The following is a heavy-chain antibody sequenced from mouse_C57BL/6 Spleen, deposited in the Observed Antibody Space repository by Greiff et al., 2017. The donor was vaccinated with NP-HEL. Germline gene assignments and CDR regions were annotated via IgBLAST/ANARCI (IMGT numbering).Heavy chain of an antibody. CDR1: GYAFTNYL. CDR2: INPGSGGT. V-gene: IGHV1-54*01. D-gene: IGHD2-3*01. J-gene: IGHJ4*01. Sequence: VQLQQSGAELVRPGTSVKVSCKASGYAFTNYLIEWVKQRPGQGLEWIGVINPGSGGTNYNEKFKGKATLTADKSSSTAYMQLSSLTSEDSAVYFCARSPDGYYSYYAMDYWGQGTSVTVSS. CDR3: ARSPDGYYSYYAMDY.